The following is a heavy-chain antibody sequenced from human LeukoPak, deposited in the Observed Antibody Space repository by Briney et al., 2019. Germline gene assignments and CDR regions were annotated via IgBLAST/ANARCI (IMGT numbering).Heavy chain of an antibody. V-gene: IGHV1-3*01. D-gene: IGHD1-26*01. CDR1: GYTFTSYA. CDR2: INAGNGNT. CDR3: AFQQIVGATYPLDY. Sequence: ASVKVSCKASGYTFTSYAMHWVRQAPGQRPEWMGWINAGNGNTKYSQKFQGRVTITRDTSASTAYMELSSLRSEDTAVYYCAFQQIVGATYPLDYWGQGTLVTVSS. J-gene: IGHJ4*02.